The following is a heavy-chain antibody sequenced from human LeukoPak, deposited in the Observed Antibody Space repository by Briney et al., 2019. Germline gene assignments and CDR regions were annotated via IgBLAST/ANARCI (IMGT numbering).Heavy chain of an antibody. CDR2: IYTSGST. Sequence: PSETLSLTCTVSGGSISSYYWSWIRQPAGKGLEWIGRIYTSGSTNYNPSLKSRVTMSVDTSKNQFSLKLSSVTAADTAVYYCARGRLRSGRMYNWFDPWGQGTLVTVSS. V-gene: IGHV4-4*07. J-gene: IGHJ5*02. CDR1: GGSISSYY. CDR3: ARGRLRSGRMYNWFDP. D-gene: IGHD3-3*01.